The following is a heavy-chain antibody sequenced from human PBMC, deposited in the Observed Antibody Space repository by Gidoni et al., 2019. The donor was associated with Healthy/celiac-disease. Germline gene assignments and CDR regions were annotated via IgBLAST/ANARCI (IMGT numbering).Heavy chain of an antibody. CDR1: GYTFTSYA. Sequence: QVQLVQSGAEVKKPGASVKVSCKAYGYTFTSYAMHWVRQAPGQRLEWMGWINAGNGNTKYSQKFQGRVTITRDTSASTAYMELSSLRSEDTAVYYCARGPYYYYGMDVWGQGTTVTVSS. V-gene: IGHV1-3*01. CDR3: ARGPYYYYGMDV. J-gene: IGHJ6*02. CDR2: INAGNGNT.